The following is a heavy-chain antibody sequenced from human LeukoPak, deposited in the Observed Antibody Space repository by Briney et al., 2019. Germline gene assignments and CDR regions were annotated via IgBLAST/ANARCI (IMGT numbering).Heavy chain of an antibody. CDR1: GFTFSSYA. CDR2: ISGSGGST. D-gene: IGHD2-2*02. V-gene: IGHV3-23*01. J-gene: IGHJ2*01. Sequence: PGGSLRLSCAASGFTFSSYAMSWVRQAPGKGLEWVSAISGSGGSTYYADSVKGRFTISRDNSKNTLYLQMNSLRAEDTAVYYCAKKVVPAAISVSWYFDLWGRGTLVTVSS. CDR3: AKKVVPAAISVSWYFDL.